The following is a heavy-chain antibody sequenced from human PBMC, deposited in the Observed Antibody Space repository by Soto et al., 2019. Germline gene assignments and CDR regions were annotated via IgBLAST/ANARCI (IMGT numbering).Heavy chain of an antibody. J-gene: IGHJ5*02. CDR2: ISGSGGST. CDR3: AKALRIQLWFWFDP. Sequence: AGGSLRLSCAASGFTFSSYAMSWVRQAPGKGLEWVSAISGSGGSTYYADSVKGRFTISRDNSKNTLYLQMNSLRAEDTAVYYCAKALRIQLWFWFDPWGQGTLVTVSS. CDR1: GFTFSSYA. V-gene: IGHV3-23*01. D-gene: IGHD5-18*01.